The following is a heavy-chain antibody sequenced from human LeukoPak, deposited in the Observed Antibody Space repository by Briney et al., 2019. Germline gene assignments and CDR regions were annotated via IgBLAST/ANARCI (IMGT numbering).Heavy chain of an antibody. CDR1: VESFSGYF. D-gene: IGHD5-24*01. CDR2: VNHSGTT. J-gene: IGHJ4*02. V-gene: IGHV4-34*01. Sequence: SETLSLTCAVYVESFSGYFWTWIRQTPGQGLEWIGEVNHSGTTKYNPSLQSRVTLSGDTSKNQFSMKLTSVTAADTSVYYCARRPPEDGYGLDYWGQGTLVSVSS. CDR3: ARRPPEDGYGLDY.